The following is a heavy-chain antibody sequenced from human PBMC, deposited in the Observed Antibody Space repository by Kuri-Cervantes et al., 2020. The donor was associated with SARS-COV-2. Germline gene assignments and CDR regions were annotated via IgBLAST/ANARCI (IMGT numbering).Heavy chain of an antibody. J-gene: IGHJ6*03. CDR1: GYTFTSYD. Sequence: ASVKVSCKASGYTFTSYDINWVRRATGQGLEWMGWMNPNSGNTSYAQKFQGRVTITRNTSISTAYMELSSLRSEDTAVYYCATNIAAAGLYYYMDVWGKGTTVTVSS. V-gene: IGHV1-8*03. CDR2: MNPNSGNT. CDR3: ATNIAAAGLYYYMDV. D-gene: IGHD6-13*01.